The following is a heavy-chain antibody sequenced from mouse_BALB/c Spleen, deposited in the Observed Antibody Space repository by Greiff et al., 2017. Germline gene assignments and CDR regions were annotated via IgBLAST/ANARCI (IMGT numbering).Heavy chain of an antibody. CDR1: GYTFTDSY. Sequence: VQLQQSGAELVKPGASVKLSCKASGYTFTDSYMHWVKQRHGQGLEWIGKIDPYNGGTGYNQKFKSKATLTGDTSSSTAYLELSSLTSEDSAVYYCASYGGSSYYFDYWGAGTTLTVSS. J-gene: IGHJ2*01. V-gene: IGHV1S29*02. CDR3: ASYGGSSYYFDY. D-gene: IGHD1-1*01. CDR2: IDPYNGGT.